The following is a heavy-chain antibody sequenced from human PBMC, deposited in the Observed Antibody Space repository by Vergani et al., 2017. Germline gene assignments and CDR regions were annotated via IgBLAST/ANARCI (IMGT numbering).Heavy chain of an antibody. CDR2: VFHLGTV. J-gene: IGHJ4*01. V-gene: IGHV4-38-2*02. CDR1: GVSITRGNY. D-gene: IGHD3-22*01. CDR3: VRDLYSRGPFDV. Sequence: QVQLQESGPGLLKTSETLSLTCNVSGVSITRGNYWGWVRQSPGTGLEWSASVFHLGTVYYNPSLRGRVRISIDAYNGLSLRLQSVTASDTAVYFCVRDLYSRGPFDVWGQGAMVTVSS.